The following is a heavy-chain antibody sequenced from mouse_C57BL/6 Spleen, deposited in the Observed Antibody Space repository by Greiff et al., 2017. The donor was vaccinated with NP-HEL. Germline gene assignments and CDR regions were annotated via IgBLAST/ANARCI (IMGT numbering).Heavy chain of an antibody. CDR2: IWSDGST. J-gene: IGHJ4*01. D-gene: IGHD1-1*01. CDR3: ARHLYGSSLYAMDY. Sequence: VKLVESGPGLVAPSQSLSITCTVSGFSLTSYGVHWVRQPPGKGLEWLVVIWSDGSTTSNSALKSRLSISKDNSKSQVFLKMNSLQTDDTAMYYCARHLYGSSLYAMDYWGQGTSVTVSS. CDR1: GFSLTSYG. V-gene: IGHV2-6-1*01.